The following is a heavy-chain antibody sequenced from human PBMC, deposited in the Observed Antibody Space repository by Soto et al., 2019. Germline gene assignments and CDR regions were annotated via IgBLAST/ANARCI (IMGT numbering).Heavy chain of an antibody. V-gene: IGHV3-23*01. CDR2: ISGSGGST. D-gene: IGHD3-3*01. CDR1: GFTFSSYA. CDR3: AKDQLTYDFWSGYYPGTFDY. Sequence: EVQLLESGGGLVQPGGSLRLSCAASGFTFSSYAMSWVRQAPGKGLEWVSAISGSGGSTYYADSVKGRFTISRDNSKNTLYLQMNSLRAEDTAVYYCAKDQLTYDFWSGYYPGTFDYWGQGTLVTVSS. J-gene: IGHJ4*02.